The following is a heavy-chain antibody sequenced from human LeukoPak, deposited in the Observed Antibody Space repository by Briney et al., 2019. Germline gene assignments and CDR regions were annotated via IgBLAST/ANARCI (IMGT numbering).Heavy chain of an antibody. Sequence: GGSLRLSCAASGFTFSSYEMNWVRQAPGKGLEWISYISSSGSTRYYADSVKGRLTISRDDAKNSLYLQMNSLRAEDTAIYYCASSSWYALDYWGQGTLVTVSS. CDR1: GFTFSSYE. J-gene: IGHJ4*02. V-gene: IGHV3-48*03. CDR3: ASSSWYALDY. D-gene: IGHD6-13*01. CDR2: ISSSGSTR.